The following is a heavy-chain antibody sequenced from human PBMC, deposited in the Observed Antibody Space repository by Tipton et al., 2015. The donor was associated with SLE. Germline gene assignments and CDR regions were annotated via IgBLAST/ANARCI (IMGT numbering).Heavy chain of an antibody. Sequence: SLRLSCAASGFTFSSYSMNWVRQAPGKGLEWVAVISYDGSNKYYADSVKGRFTISRDNSKSTLYLQMDSLGAEDTAVYYCLYYYMDVWGKGTTVTVSS. J-gene: IGHJ6*03. V-gene: IGHV3-30*03. CDR3: LYYYMDV. CDR1: GFTFSSYS. CDR2: ISYDGSNK.